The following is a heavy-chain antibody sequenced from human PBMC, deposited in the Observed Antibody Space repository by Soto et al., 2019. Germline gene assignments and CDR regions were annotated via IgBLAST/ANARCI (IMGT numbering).Heavy chain of an antibody. D-gene: IGHD4-4*01. CDR3: VKEGISNYNEYFDY. CDR1: GLIFATIT. CDR2: ITGRGIYT. J-gene: IGHJ4*02. V-gene: IGHV3-21*02. Sequence: VQLVESGGAWSKPGGSWRLPLPALGLIFATITFNWFARPPGKGLEWVSSITGRGIYTRYADSVKGRFTISRDNAKASLYLQMNSLGAEDTAVYYCVKEGISNYNEYFDYWGQGTLVTVSS.